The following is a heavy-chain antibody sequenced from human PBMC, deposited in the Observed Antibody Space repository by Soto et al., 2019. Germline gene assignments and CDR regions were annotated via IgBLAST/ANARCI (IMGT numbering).Heavy chain of an antibody. V-gene: IGHV4-34*01. J-gene: IGHJ4*02. CDR1: GGSFSGYY. CDR3: ARGRRYYDIVVVVARWYFDY. D-gene: IGHD2-15*01. CDR2: INHSGST. Sequence: TSETLSLTCAVYGGSFSGYYWSWIRQPPGKGLEWIGEINHSGSTNYNPSLKSRVTISVDTSKNQFSLKLSSVTAADTAVYYCARGRRYYDIVVVVARWYFDYWGQGTLVTVSS.